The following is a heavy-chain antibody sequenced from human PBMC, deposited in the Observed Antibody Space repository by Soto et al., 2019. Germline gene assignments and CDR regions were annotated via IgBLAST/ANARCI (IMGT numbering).Heavy chain of an antibody. V-gene: IGHV4-59*01. D-gene: IGHD6-13*01. J-gene: IGHJ4*02. CDR3: AAGEASSRNLAPYYLDF. CDR1: GGSMRNYF. CDR2: IHYSGTT. Sequence: ETLSLTCTVSGGSMRNYFWTWIRQPPGKGLEWIGYIHYSGTTSFFPSYNPSLRSRVTISEDTSKNQFSLKLLSVTTADTAVYFCAAGEASSRNLAPYYLDFWGQGNLVTVSS.